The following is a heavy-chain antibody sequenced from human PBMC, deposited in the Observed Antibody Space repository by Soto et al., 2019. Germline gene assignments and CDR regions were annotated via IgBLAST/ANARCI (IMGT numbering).Heavy chain of an antibody. J-gene: IGHJ3*02. V-gene: IGHV4-34*01. CDR2: INHSGST. CDR3: ARGAQTIVLMVYAIHAFDI. Sequence: PSETLSLTCAVYGGSFSGYYWSWIRQPPGKGLEWIGEINHSGSTNYNPSLKSRVTISVDTSKNQFSLKLSSVTAADTAVYYCARGAQTIVLMVYAIHAFDIWGQGTMVT. D-gene: IGHD2-8*01. CDR1: GGSFSGYY.